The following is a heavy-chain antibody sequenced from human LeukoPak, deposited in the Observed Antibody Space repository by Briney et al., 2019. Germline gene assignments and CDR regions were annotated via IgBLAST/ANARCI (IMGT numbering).Heavy chain of an antibody. Sequence: PGRSLRLSCAPSGFTFSHYGMHWVRQAPGKGLEWVAVIWSDGTNSFYGDPVKGRFTISRDNFQRTVYLQMNSLRAEDTAVYYCAKDAQRGFDHSNSLDKWGQGTLVTVSS. D-gene: IGHD4-11*01. V-gene: IGHV3-33*06. J-gene: IGHJ4*02. CDR3: AKDAQRGFDHSNSLDK. CDR1: GFTFSHYG. CDR2: IWSDGTNS.